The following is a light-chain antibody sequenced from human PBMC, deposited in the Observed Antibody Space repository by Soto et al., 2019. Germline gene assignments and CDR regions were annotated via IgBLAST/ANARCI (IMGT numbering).Light chain of an antibody. Sequence: ERVMTPSPATMSVSPGDRVSLSCRARQSVRINFAWHQQNPGQAPRLLIYGASTRATRIPARFSGSGSGTYFTLTISSLQSEHFAVYYCQQYDNWPPFTCGPGTVDI. CDR1: QSVRIN. CDR3: QQYDNWPPFT. J-gene: IGKJ3*01. V-gene: IGKV3-15*01. CDR2: GAS.